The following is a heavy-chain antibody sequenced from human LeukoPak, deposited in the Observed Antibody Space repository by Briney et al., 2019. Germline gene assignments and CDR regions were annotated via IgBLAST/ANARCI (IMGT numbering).Heavy chain of an antibody. Sequence: EGSLRLSCAASGFTFSSYGMHWVRQAPGKGLEWVAVISYDGSNKYYADSVKGRFTISRDNSKNTLYLQMNSLRAEDTAVYYCAKDPDYDTIGAFDYWGQGTLVTVSS. J-gene: IGHJ4*02. V-gene: IGHV3-30*18. CDR1: GFTFSSYG. D-gene: IGHD3-22*01. CDR2: ISYDGSNK. CDR3: AKDPDYDTIGAFDY.